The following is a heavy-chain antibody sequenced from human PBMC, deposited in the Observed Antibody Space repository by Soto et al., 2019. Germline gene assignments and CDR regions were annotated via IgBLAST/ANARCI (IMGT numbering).Heavy chain of an antibody. CDR2: IIPIIGII. D-gene: IGHD4-4*01. Sequence: GASAQVSCNASGGTFSTYTITWVRQAPGQGLEWMGRIIPIIGIINYAQKFQGRVTISADKFTGTAYIELTGLRSDDTAVYYCAGDPDSHYNDSHASSYPWGQGTLVTVSS. CDR1: GGTFSTYT. V-gene: IGHV1-69*04. J-gene: IGHJ5*02. CDR3: AGDPDSHYNDSHASSYP.